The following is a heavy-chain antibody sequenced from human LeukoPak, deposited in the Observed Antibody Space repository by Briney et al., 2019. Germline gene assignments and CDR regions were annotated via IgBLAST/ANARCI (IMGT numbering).Heavy chain of an antibody. Sequence: GGSLRLSCAASGFTFSSYAMSWVRQAPGKGLEWVSGISGSGTSTYYADSVKGRFTISRDNAKNSLYLQMNSLRAEDTAVYYCARSFDILTGFDYWGQGTLVTVSS. V-gene: IGHV3-23*01. CDR2: ISGSGTST. CDR3: ARSFDILTGFDY. D-gene: IGHD3-9*01. CDR1: GFTFSSYA. J-gene: IGHJ4*02.